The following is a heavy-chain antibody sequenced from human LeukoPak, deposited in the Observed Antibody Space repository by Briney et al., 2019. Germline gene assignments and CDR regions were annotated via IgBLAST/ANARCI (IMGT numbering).Heavy chain of an antibody. CDR1: GFTFSNAW. V-gene: IGHV3-30-3*01. CDR2: ISYDGSNK. J-gene: IGHJ3*02. Sequence: GGSLRLSCAASGFTFSNAWMSWVRQAPGKGLEWVAVISYDGSNKYYADSVKGRFTISRDNSKNTLYLQMNSLRAEDTAVYYCAREDYDAHAFDIWGQGTMVTVSS. D-gene: IGHD4-17*01. CDR3: AREDYDAHAFDI.